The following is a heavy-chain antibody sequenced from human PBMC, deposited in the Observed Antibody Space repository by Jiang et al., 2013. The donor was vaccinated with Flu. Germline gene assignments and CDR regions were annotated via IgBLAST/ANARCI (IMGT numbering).Heavy chain of an antibody. Sequence: LLKPSETLSLTCTVSGGSISSSSYYWGWIRQPPGKGLEWIGSIYYSGSTYYNPSLKSRVTISVDTSKNQFSLKLSSVTAADTAVYYCARHSLPPGSGFDYWGQGTLVTVSS. CDR3: ARHSLPPGSGFDY. J-gene: IGHJ4*02. V-gene: IGHV4-39*01. D-gene: IGHD6-19*01. CDR1: GGSISSSSYY. CDR2: IYYSGST.